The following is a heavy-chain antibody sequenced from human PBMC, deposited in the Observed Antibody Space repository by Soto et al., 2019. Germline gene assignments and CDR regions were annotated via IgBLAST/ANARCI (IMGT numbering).Heavy chain of an antibody. CDR3: ARVGYGDYHFDY. CDR1: GFTFSSYW. CDR2: VNVDGSRT. Sequence: EVQLVESGGGLVQPGGSLRLSCAASGFTFSSYWMHWVRQNPGKGLVWVSRVNVDGSRTSYADSVKGRFTISRDKPNNTLYLQMNILRADAKAVSYCARVGYGDYHFDYWGQGALVTVSS. D-gene: IGHD4-17*01. J-gene: IGHJ4*02. V-gene: IGHV3-74*01.